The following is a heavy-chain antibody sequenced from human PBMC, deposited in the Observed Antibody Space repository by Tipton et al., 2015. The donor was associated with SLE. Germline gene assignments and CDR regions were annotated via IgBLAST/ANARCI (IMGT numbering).Heavy chain of an antibody. Sequence: TLSLTCSVSGGSFTSYYWTWIRQSPGKGLEWIGYMYTGGSTNYNPSLKSRVTISVDTSKNQFSLKLTSVTAADTAVYYCAREVRGVIIEYFDYWGQGALVTVSS. D-gene: IGHD3-10*01. J-gene: IGHJ4*02. CDR1: GGSFTSYY. CDR2: MYTGGST. V-gene: IGHV4-4*09. CDR3: AREVRGVIIEYFDY.